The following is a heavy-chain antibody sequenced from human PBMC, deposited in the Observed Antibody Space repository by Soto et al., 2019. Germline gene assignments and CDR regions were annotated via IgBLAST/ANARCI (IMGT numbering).Heavy chain of an antibody. CDR3: ARETLITFVRGAFETRHYYSGMDV. CDR2: ISTYNGHT. V-gene: IGHV1-18*04. Sequence: ASVKVSCKASDYTFTNYGFSWVRQAPGQGLEWMGWISTYNGHTNYAQRLQDRVTMTTDASTSTAYMELRSLRSDDTAIYYCARETLITFVRGAFETRHYYSGMDVWGQGTTVTVSS. CDR1: DYTFTNYG. D-gene: IGHD3-10*02. J-gene: IGHJ6*02.